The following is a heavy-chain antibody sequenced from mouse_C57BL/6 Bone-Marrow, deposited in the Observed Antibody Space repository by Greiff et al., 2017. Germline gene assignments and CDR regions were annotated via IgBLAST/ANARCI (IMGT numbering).Heavy chain of an antibody. J-gene: IGHJ2*01. CDR3: SRQAYDEYFDY. D-gene: IGHD2-3*01. CDR1: GFTFSSYG. Sequence: EVQRVESGGDLVKPGGSLKLSCAASGFTFSSYGMSWVRQTPDKRLEWVATISSGGSYTYYPDSVKGRFTISRDHAKNTLYLQMSSLKSEDTAMYYCSRQAYDEYFDYWGQGTALTVSS. V-gene: IGHV5-6*01. CDR2: ISSGGSYT.